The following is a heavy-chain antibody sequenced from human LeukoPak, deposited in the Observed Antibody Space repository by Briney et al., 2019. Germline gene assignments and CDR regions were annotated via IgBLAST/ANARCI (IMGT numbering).Heavy chain of an antibody. J-gene: IGHJ4*02. V-gene: IGHV4-59*08. Sequence: SETLSLTCTVSGSSISSYYWSWIRQPPGKGLEWIGYIYYTGSTNYNPSLKSRVSISVDTSKNYFALQLNSVTAADTAVYFCASGDFDCWGQGTLVTVSS. CDR1: GSSISSYY. CDR3: ASGDFDC. CDR2: IYYTGST.